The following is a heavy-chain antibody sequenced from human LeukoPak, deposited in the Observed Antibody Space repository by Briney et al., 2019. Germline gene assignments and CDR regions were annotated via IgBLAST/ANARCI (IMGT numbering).Heavy chain of an antibody. CDR3: ARASGFSYGSDY. Sequence: GGSLRLSGAVSGFTFSSSEMNWVRQAPGKGLGWVSYISSSSGSTIYYADSVKGRFTISRDNAKNSLYLQMNSLRAEDTAVYYCARASGFSYGSDYWGQGTLVTVSS. CDR2: ISSSSGSTI. V-gene: IGHV3-48*03. CDR1: GFTFSSSE. D-gene: IGHD5-18*01. J-gene: IGHJ4*02.